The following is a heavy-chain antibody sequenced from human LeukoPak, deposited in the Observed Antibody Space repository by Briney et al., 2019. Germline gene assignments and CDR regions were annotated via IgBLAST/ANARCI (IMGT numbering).Heavy chain of an antibody. CDR1: GFTFSSYW. D-gene: IGHD3-16*01. CDR3: ARSLRGDPQSAFDI. CDR2: IKQDGSEK. Sequence: PGGSLRLSCAASGFTFSSYWMSWVRQAPGKGLEWVANIKQDGSEKYYVDSVKGRFTISRDNAKNSLYLQMNSLRAEDTAVYYCARSLRGDPQSAFDIWGQGTMVTVSS. V-gene: IGHV3-7*01. J-gene: IGHJ3*02.